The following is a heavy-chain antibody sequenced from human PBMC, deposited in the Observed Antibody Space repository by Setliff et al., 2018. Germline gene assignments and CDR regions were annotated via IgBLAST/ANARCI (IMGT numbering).Heavy chain of an antibody. D-gene: IGHD2-8*02. Sequence: GGSLRLSCAASGFTFSGYAMSWVRQAPGKEPEWVSTITDSGRTTYYGPSLRGRFTISRDNSRNTLYLQMNSLRAEDAAIYYCARRGGTAGARAFDIWGQGTMVTVSS. J-gene: IGHJ3*02. CDR2: ITDSGRTT. CDR3: ARRGGTAGARAFDI. V-gene: IGHV3-23*01. CDR1: GFTFSGYA.